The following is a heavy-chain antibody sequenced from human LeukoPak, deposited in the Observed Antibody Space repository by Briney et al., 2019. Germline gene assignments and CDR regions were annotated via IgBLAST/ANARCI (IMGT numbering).Heavy chain of an antibody. CDR2: IYPGDSET. CDR1: GYSFSDYW. J-gene: IGHJ4*02. V-gene: IGHV5-51*01. Sequence: PGESLKISCTGSGYSFSDYWIAWVRQMPGKGLEWMGIIYPGDSETTYSPSFQGQVTISADKSITTTFLQWSSLKASDTAVYYCARGRGYCSSSSCYDFDYWGQGTLVTVSS. CDR3: ARGRGYCSSSSCYDFDY. D-gene: IGHD2-2*01.